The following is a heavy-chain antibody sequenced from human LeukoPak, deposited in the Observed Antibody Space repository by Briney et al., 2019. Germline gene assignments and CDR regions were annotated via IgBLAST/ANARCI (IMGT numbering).Heavy chain of an antibody. J-gene: IGHJ4*02. V-gene: IGHV4-39*07. D-gene: IGHD6-13*01. CDR1: GGSISSSSYY. Sequence: PSETLSLTCTVSGGSISSSSYYWGWIRQPPGKGLEWIGSIYYSGCTYYNPSLKSRVTISVDTSKNQFSLKLSSVTAADTAVYYCAATTASSSWYGIDYWGQGTLVTVSS. CDR2: IYYSGCT. CDR3: AATTASSSWYGIDY.